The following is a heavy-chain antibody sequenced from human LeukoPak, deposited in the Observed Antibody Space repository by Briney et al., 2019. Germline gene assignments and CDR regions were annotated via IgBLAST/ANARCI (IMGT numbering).Heavy chain of an antibody. D-gene: IGHD1-26*01. CDR1: GGSFSGYY. CDR3: ARERSPGSYYDAFDI. J-gene: IGHJ3*02. CDR2: VNHSGST. V-gene: IGHV4-34*01. Sequence: SETLSLTCAVYGGSFSGYYWSWIRQPPGKGLEWIGEVNHSGSTNYNPSLKSRVTISVDTSKNQFSLKLSSVTAADTALYYCARERSPGSYYDAFDIWGQGTMVTVSS.